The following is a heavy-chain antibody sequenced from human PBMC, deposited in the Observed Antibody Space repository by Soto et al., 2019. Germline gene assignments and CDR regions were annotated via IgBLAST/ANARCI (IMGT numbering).Heavy chain of an antibody. D-gene: IGHD5-12*01. CDR3: ARGGVATISYYYGMDV. Sequence: QVPLVQSGAEVKKPGSSVKVSCKASGGTFSSYAISWVRQAPGQGLEWMGGIIPIFGTANYAQKFQGRVTITADEFTSTAYMELSSLRSEDTAVYYCARGGVATISYYYGMDVWGQGTTVTVSS. CDR1: GGTFSSYA. J-gene: IGHJ6*02. V-gene: IGHV1-69*12. CDR2: IIPIFGTA.